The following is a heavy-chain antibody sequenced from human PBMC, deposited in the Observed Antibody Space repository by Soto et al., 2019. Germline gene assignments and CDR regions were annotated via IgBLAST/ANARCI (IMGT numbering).Heavy chain of an antibody. V-gene: IGHV4-39*01. CDR2: IYYSGST. J-gene: IGHJ5*02. CDR3: ARITGTTNWFDP. CDR1: GXXXSXXXXX. D-gene: IGHD1-7*01. Sequence: QLXXQXSXPGXXXPSXTLSLTCTXXGXXXSXXXXXXXWIRQPPGKGLEWIGSIYYSGSTYYNPSLXXXXXXXXXXXXXXXXXXXXSVTAADTAVYYCARITGTTNWFDPWGQGTLVTVSS.